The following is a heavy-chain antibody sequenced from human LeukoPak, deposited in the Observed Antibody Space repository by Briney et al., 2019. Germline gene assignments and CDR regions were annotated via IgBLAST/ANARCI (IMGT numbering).Heavy chain of an antibody. D-gene: IGHD6-19*01. CDR3: ARDKAVAGTGSPDY. CDR1: GYTFTGYY. J-gene: IGHJ4*02. CDR2: INPNSGGT. V-gene: IGHV1-2*02. Sequence: GASVKVSCKASGYTFTGYYMHWVRQAPGQGLEWMGWINPNSGGTNYAQKFQGRVTMTRDTSISTAYMELSRLSSDDTDVYYCARDKAVAGTGSPDYWGQGTLVTVFS.